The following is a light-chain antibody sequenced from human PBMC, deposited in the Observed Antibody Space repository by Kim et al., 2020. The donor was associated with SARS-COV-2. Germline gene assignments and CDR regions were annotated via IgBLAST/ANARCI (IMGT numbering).Light chain of an antibody. CDR3: QAWDSSTYV. V-gene: IGLV3-1*01. CDR1: KLGGKY. J-gene: IGLJ1*01. Sequence: SYELTQPPSVSVSPGQTANITCSGDKLGGKYVCWYQQKPGQSPVLVIYQDNKRPAGIPERFSGSNSGNTATLTISGTQAMDEADYYCQAWDSSTYVFGTG. CDR2: QDN.